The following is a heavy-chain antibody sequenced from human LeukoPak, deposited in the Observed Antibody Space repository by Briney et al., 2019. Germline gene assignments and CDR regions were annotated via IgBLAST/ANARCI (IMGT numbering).Heavy chain of an antibody. CDR1: GFTFSSYA. CDR2: ISGSGGRT. D-gene: IGHD5-12*01. Sequence: QTGGSLRLSCAASGFTFSSYAMTWVRQAPGKGLEWVSGISGSGGRTYYADSVKGRFTISRDNSKNTLYLEMNSLRAEETAVYYCAKDHAYSGDDYFDYWGQGTLVTVSS. J-gene: IGHJ4*02. CDR3: AKDHAYSGDDYFDY. V-gene: IGHV3-23*01.